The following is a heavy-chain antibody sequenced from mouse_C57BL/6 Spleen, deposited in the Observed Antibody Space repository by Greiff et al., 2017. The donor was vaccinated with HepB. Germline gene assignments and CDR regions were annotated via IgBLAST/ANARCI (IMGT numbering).Heavy chain of an antibody. J-gene: IGHJ1*03. V-gene: IGHV1-15*01. CDR3: TRPVVGYFDV. CDR1: GYTFTDYE. Sequence: VKLMESGAELVRPGASVTLSCKASGYTFTDYEMHWVKQTPVHGLEWIGAIDPETGGTAYNQKFKGKAILTADKSSSTAYMELRSLTSEDSAVYYCTRPVVGYFDVWGTGTTVTVSS. CDR2: IDPETGGT. D-gene: IGHD1-1*01.